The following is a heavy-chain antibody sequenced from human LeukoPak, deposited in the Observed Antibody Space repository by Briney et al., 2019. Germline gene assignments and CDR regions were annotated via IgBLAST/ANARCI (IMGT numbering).Heavy chain of an antibody. CDR2: IRSSGSTI. CDR3: AELGITMIGGV. CDR1: GFTFRRYG. Sequence: GGSLRLSCAASGFTFRRYGMNWVRQAPGKELEWVSYIRSSGSTIYYADSVKGRFTISRDNAKNSLYLQMNSLRAEDTAVYYCAELGITMIGGVWGKGTTVTISS. V-gene: IGHV3-48*03. J-gene: IGHJ6*04. D-gene: IGHD3-10*02.